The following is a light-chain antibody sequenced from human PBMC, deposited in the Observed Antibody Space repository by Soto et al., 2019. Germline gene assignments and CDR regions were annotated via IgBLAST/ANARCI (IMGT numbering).Light chain of an antibody. V-gene: IGKV3-15*01. J-gene: IGKJ1*01. CDR2: GAS. CDR1: QRVSND. Sequence: ELVMSQSPATLSVSPGERATLSCRASQRVSNDFAWYQQKPGQAPRLLIYGASTRATGIPARFRGSGSGTDFTLTISRLEPEDFAVYYCQQYGRSGTFGQGTKVVIK. CDR3: QQYGRSGT.